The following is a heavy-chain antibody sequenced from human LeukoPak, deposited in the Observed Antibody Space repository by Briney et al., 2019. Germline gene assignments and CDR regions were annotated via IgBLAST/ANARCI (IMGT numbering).Heavy chain of an antibody. CDR1: GFTFSNAW. D-gene: IGHD3-9*01. CDR3: TTSGILTGYYLREFDY. CDR2: IKSKTDGGTT. J-gene: IGHJ4*02. V-gene: IGHV3-15*01. Sequence: PGGSLRLSCAASGFTFSNAWMSWVRQAPGKGLEWVGRIKSKTDGGTTDYAAPVKGRFTISRDDSKNTLYLRMNSLKTEDTAVYYCTTSGILTGYYLREFDYWGQGTLVTVSS.